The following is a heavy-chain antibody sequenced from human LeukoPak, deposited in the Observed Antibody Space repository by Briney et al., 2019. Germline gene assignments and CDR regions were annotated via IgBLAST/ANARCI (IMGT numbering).Heavy chain of an antibody. D-gene: IGHD6-13*01. Sequence: SETLSLTCTVSGGSISSSSYYWGWIRQPPGKGLEWIGSIYYSGSTYYNPSLKSRVTISVDTSKNQFSLKLSSVTATDTAVYYCARDGYTLSGGFDPWGQGTLVTVSS. J-gene: IGHJ5*02. CDR1: GGSISSSSYY. CDR2: IYYSGST. V-gene: IGHV4-39*07. CDR3: ARDGYTLSGGFDP.